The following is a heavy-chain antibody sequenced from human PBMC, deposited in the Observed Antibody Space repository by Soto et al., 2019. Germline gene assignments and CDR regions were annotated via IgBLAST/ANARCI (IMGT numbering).Heavy chain of an antibody. CDR1: GFTVSHNN. CDR3: AKERRDGYNSEPSPPGYFGC. Sequence: GGSLRLSCAGSGFTVSHNNVSWVRQAPGKGLEWVSVIYGYGGGNTYHADSVKGRFTISRDNSENTLYLQMNRLRVEDTAVYYCAKERRDGYNSEPSPPGYFGCWGQGTLVTVSS. D-gene: IGHD5-12*01. V-gene: IGHV3-53*01. J-gene: IGHJ4*02. CDR2: IYGYGGGNT.